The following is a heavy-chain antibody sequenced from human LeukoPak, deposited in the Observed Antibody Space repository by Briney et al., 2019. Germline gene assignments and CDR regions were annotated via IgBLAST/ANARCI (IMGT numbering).Heavy chain of an antibody. Sequence: GGSLRLSCAASGFTFSSYSMNWVRQALGKGLEWVSSISSSSSYIYYADSVKGRFTISRDNAKNSLYLQMNSLRAEDTAVYYCARGGSITGTPDLDYWGQGTLVTVSS. CDR2: ISSSSSYI. CDR1: GFTFSSYS. D-gene: IGHD1-7*01. J-gene: IGHJ4*02. V-gene: IGHV3-21*01. CDR3: ARGGSITGTPDLDY.